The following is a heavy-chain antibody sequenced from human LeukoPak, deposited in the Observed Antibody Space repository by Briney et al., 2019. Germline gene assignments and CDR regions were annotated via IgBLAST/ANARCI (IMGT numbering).Heavy chain of an antibody. V-gene: IGHV3-7*01. J-gene: IGHJ6*03. D-gene: IGHD6-19*01. CDR2: IKQDGSEK. CDR1: EFILNKYW. Sequence: GGSLRLSCAASEFILNKYWMSWVRQAPGKGLEWVANIKQDGSEKYYVDSVKGRFTISRDNAKNSLYLQMNSLRAEDTAVYYCAREGSDWNYYYYMDVWGKGTAVTISS. CDR3: AREGSDWNYYYYMDV.